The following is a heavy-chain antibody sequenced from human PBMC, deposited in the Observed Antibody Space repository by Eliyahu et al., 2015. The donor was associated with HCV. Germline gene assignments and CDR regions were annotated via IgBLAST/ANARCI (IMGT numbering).Heavy chain of an antibody. Sequence: QVQLQESGPGLVKPSETLYLTCNVSGGSISSXYWSWIRQSPGKGREWIGYXHYXGGTNYNPSLKSXVXISVDTSKNQFSLKLTSVXAADXAVYYCASGGGGIAVAGTGGWFDPWGQGTLVTVSS. D-gene: IGHD6-19*01. CDR1: GGSISSXY. CDR3: ASGGGGIAVAGTGGWFDP. J-gene: IGHJ5*02. CDR2: XHYXGGT. V-gene: IGHV4-59*01.